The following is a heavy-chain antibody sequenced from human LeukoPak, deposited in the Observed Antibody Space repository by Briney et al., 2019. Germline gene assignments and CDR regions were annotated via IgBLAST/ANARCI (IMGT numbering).Heavy chain of an antibody. J-gene: IGHJ4*02. D-gene: IGHD3-16*01. CDR3: ARGGALDW. Sequence: GGSLRLSCAASGFTVSSNHMSWVRQAPGKGLEWVSVIHNDGSTYYADSVKGRFTISRDNSKNTLYLHMNSLRAEDTALYYCARGGALDWWGQGTLVTVSS. V-gene: IGHV3-66*02. CDR1: GFTVSSNH. CDR2: IHNDGST.